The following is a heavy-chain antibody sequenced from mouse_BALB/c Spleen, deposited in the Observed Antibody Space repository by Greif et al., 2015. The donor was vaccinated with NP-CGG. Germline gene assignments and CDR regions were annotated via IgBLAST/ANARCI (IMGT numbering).Heavy chain of an antibody. D-gene: IGHD2-4*01. CDR3: AKSGDYDNSFDY. CDR1: GYTFTNSW. CDR2: IHPNSGNV. V-gene: IGHV1S130*01. J-gene: IGHJ2*01. Sequence: QVQLQQSGSVLVRPGASVKLSCKASGYTFTNSWMHWAKQRPGQGLEWIGEIHPNSGNVNYNEKFKGKATRTVDTSSSTAYVDLSSLTSEDSAVFYCAKSGDYDNSFDYWGQGTTLTVSS.